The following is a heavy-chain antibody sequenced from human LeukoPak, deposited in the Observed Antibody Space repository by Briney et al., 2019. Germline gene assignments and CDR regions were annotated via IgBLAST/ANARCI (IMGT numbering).Heavy chain of an antibody. CDR3: ARALYDFWSGYLV. D-gene: IGHD3-3*01. Sequence: SETLSLTCAVYGGSFSGYYWSWIRQPPGKGLEWIGEINHSGSTNYNPSLQSRVTISVDTSKNQFSLKLSSVTAADTAVYYCARALYDFWSGYLVWGQGTLVTVSS. J-gene: IGHJ4*02. CDR1: GGSFSGYY. CDR2: INHSGST. V-gene: IGHV4-34*01.